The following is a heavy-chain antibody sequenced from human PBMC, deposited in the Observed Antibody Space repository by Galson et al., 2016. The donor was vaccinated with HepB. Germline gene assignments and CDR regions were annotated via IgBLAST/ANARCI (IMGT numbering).Heavy chain of an antibody. CDR3: ARGSIWCSSTSCYVDH. J-gene: IGHJ4*02. CDR2: ISGSGGST. Sequence: SLRLSCAASGFTFSSYAMSWVRQAPGKGLEWVSAISGSGGSTYYADSVKGRFTISRENSKNTLYLQMNSLRAEGTAVYYCARGSIWCSSTSCYVDHWGQGTLVTVSS. V-gene: IGHV3-23*01. D-gene: IGHD2-2*01. CDR1: GFTFSSYA.